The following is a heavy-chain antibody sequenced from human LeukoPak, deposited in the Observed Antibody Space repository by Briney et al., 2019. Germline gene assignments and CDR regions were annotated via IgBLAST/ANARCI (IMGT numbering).Heavy chain of an antibody. CDR3: ARGIAAAVGVVRYYYYGMDV. J-gene: IGHJ6*02. CDR1: GGSLSSSSYY. V-gene: IGHV4-39*07. D-gene: IGHD6-13*01. Sequence: SETLSLTCTVSGGSLSSSSYYWGWIRQPPGKGLEWIGSIYYSGSTYYNPSLKSRVTISVDTSKNQFSLKLSSVTAADTAVYYCARGIAAAVGVVRYYYYGMDVWGQGTTVTVSS. CDR2: IYYSGST.